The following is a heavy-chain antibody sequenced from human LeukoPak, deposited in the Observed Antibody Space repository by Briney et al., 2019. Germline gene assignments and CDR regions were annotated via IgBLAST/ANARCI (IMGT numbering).Heavy chain of an antibody. Sequence: SETLSLTCTVSGGSISSYYWSWIRQPPRKGLQWIGYIHYTGSTNYNPSLKSRVTISVNTSKNQFSLKLSSVTAADTAVYYCARVEEGYGSGRRENYYYYYMDVWGKGTTVTISS. CDR1: GGSISSYY. CDR2: IHYTGST. D-gene: IGHD3-10*01. J-gene: IGHJ6*03. CDR3: ARVEEGYGSGRRENYYYYYMDV. V-gene: IGHV4-59*01.